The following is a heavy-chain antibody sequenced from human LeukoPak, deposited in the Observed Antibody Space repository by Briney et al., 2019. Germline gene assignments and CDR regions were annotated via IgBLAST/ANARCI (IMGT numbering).Heavy chain of an antibody. D-gene: IGHD4-11*01. CDR3: ATHDYSSTSFDY. CDR1: GGSISSYY. Sequence: SETLSLTCTVSGGSISSYYWSWIRQPAGKGLEWIGRIYTSGSTNYNPSLKSRVTMSVDTSRNQFCLKLSSVTAADTAVYYCATHDYSSTSFDYWGQGTLVTVSS. CDR2: IYTSGST. V-gene: IGHV4-4*07. J-gene: IGHJ4*02.